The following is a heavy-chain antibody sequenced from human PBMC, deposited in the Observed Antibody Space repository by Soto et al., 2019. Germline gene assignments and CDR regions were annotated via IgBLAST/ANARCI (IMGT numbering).Heavy chain of an antibody. CDR1: GGSISSGGYY. Sequence: QVQLQESGPGLVKPSQTLSLTCTVSGGSISSGGYYWSWIRQHPGKGLEWIGYIYYSGSTYYNPSRKSRVTISVDTSKNQFALKLSSVTAADTAAYYCARGGLGYCSGGSCYSAELSRYYYGMDVWGQGTTVTVSS. J-gene: IGHJ6*02. V-gene: IGHV4-31*03. CDR2: IYYSGST. CDR3: ARGGLGYCSGGSCYSAELSRYYYGMDV. D-gene: IGHD2-15*01.